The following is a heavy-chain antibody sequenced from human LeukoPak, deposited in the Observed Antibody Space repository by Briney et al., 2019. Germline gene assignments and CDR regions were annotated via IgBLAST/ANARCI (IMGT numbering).Heavy chain of an antibody. V-gene: IGHV3-21*01. Sequence: PGGSLRLSCAASGLTFSSYSMNWVRQAPGKGLEWVSSISSSSSYIYYADSVKGRLTISRDNAKNSLYLQMNSLRAEDTAVYYCAREYSSSWDRNFDYWGQGTLVAVSS. D-gene: IGHD6-13*01. CDR2: ISSSSSYI. CDR3: AREYSSSWDRNFDY. J-gene: IGHJ4*02. CDR1: GLTFSSYS.